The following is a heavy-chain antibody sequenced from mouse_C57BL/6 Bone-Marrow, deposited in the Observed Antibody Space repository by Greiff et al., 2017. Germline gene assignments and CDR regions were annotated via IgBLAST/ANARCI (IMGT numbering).Heavy chain of an antibody. CDR1: GFTFSDYG. V-gene: IGHV5-15*01. D-gene: IGHD1-1*01. CDR3: ARRRLLRWWYFDV. CDR2: ISNLAYSI. J-gene: IGHJ1*03. Sequence: EVQVVESGGGLVQPGGSLKLSCAASGFTFSDYGMAWVRQAPRKGPEWVAFISNLAYSIYYADTVTGRFTISRENATNTLYLEMSSLRSEDTAMYYCARRRLLRWWYFDVWGTGTTVTVSS.